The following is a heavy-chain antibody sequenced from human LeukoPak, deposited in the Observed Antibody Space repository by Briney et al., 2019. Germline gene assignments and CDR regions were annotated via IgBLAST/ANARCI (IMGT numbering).Heavy chain of an antibody. CDR2: IRYDGSNK. V-gene: IGHV3-30*02. CDR1: GFTFSSYG. Sequence: GGSLRLSCAASGFTFSSYGMHWVRQAPGKGLEWGAFIRYDGSNKYYADSVKGRFTISRDNSKNTLYLQMNSLRAEDTAVYYCAKGGSRDDAFDIWGQGTMVTVSS. J-gene: IGHJ3*02. CDR3: AKGGSRDDAFDI. D-gene: IGHD1-26*01.